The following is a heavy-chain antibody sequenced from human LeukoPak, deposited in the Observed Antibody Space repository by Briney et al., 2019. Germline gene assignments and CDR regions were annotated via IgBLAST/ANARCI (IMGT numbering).Heavy chain of an antibody. D-gene: IGHD2-21*02. Sequence: ASVKVSCKASGFTFTGYYIHWVRQAPGQGLEWMGYINPHSGVTDSPQKFQGRVTMTTDTSISAVYMELSSLISDDTAIYYCVREGNELLSKDFDYWGQGTLVTVSS. CDR3: VREGNELLSKDFDY. CDR2: INPHSGVT. CDR1: GFTFTGYY. V-gene: IGHV1-2*02. J-gene: IGHJ4*02.